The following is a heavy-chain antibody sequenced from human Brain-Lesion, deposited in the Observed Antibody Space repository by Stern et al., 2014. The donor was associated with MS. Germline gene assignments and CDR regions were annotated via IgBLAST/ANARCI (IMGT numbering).Heavy chain of an antibody. Sequence: VQLVESGGGLVKPGGSLRLSCAASGFTFSSYTMNWVRQAPGKGLEWVSSINRGSDYIYYADSVKGRFTISRDNAKNSLYRQMNSLRAEDTALYYCARVETPLADFYYYYGMDVWGQGTTVTVSS. D-gene: IGHD5-18*01. CDR1: GFTFSSYT. V-gene: IGHV3-21*01. J-gene: IGHJ6*02. CDR3: ARVETPLADFYYYYGMDV. CDR2: INRGSDYI.